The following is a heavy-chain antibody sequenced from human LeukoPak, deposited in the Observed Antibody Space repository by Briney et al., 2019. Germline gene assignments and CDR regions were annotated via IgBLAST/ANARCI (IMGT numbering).Heavy chain of an antibody. J-gene: IGHJ4*02. V-gene: IGHV4-34*04. D-gene: IGHD4-17*01. CDR1: GTSFSSYY. CDR3: ARMTTGHDF. CDR2: VNHSGYT. Sequence: SETLSLTCAVSGTSFSSYYWSWIRQPPGKGLEWIGEVNHSGYTNDNPSLKSRATISVDTSKNHFSPRLRSVTAADTAVYFCARMTTGHDFWGQGTLVTVSS.